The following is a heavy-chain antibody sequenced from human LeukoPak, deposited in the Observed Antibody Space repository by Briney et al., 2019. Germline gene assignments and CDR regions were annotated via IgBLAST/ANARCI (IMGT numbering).Heavy chain of an antibody. V-gene: IGHV1-24*01. CDR3: ATLNMIHWGAFDI. CDR2: LAPEDGEI. J-gene: IGHJ3*02. Sequence: ASVNVSFTVSGYTLNELSMHWVRQAPGKGLEWMGGLAPEDGEIIYAQKFQGRVTMTEDTPTDTAYMELSSLRSEDTAVYYCATLNMIHWGAFDIWGQGTMVTVSS. CDR1: GYTLNELS. D-gene: IGHD3-22*01.